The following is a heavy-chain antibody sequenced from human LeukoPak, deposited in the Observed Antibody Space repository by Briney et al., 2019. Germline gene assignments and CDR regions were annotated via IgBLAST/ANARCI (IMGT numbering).Heavy chain of an antibody. CDR2: IYSRGST. V-gene: IGHV3-53*01. J-gene: IGHJ4*02. CDR3: ASGGLGARKYYSDPFDY. D-gene: IGHD3-10*01. CDR1: GFTVSSNY. Sequence: PGGSLRLSCAASGFTVSSNYMSWARQAPEKGLEWGSIIYSRGSTYYADSVKGRFTISRDDSKNTVYLQMNGLRAEDAAVYYCASGGLGARKYYSDPFDYWGQGTLVTVSS.